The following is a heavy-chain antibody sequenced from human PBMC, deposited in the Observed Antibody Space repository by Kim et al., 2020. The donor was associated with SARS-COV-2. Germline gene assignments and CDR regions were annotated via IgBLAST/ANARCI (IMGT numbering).Heavy chain of an antibody. V-gene: IGHV1-8*02. J-gene: IGHJ4*02. Sequence: ASVKVSCKASGYTFTSYDINWVRQATGQGLEWMGWMNPNSGNTGYAQKFQGRVTMTRNTSISTAYMELSSLRSEDTAVYYCARLWFGELSLDYWGQGTLVTVSS. D-gene: IGHD3-10*01. CDR3: ARLWFGELSLDY. CDR1: GYTFTSYD. CDR2: MNPNSGNT.